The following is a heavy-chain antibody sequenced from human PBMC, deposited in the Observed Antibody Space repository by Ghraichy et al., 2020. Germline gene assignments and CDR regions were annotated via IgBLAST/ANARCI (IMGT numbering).Heavy chain of an antibody. CDR2: ISSSSSYI. CDR3: AREGYGDFDY. D-gene: IGHD3-10*01. J-gene: IGHJ4*02. V-gene: IGHV3-21*01. CDR1: GFTFSSYS. Sequence: LTCAASGFTFSSYSMNWVRQAPGKGLEWVSSISSSSSYIYYADSVKGRFTISRDNAKNSLYLQMNSLRAEDTAVYYCAREGYGDFDYWGQGTLVTVSS.